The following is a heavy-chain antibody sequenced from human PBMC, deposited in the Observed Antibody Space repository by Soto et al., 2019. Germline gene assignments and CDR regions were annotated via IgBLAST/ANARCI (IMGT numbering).Heavy chain of an antibody. CDR1: GGTFSSYA. CDR2: IIPIFGTA. CDR3: ARVTVEMATINYYYYGMDV. Sequence: SVKVSCKASGGTFSSYAISWVRQAPGQGLEWMGGIIPIFGTANYAQKFQGRVTITADESTSTAYMELSSLRSEDTAVYYCARVTVEMATINYYYYGMDVWGQGTTVTVSS. D-gene: IGHD5-12*01. J-gene: IGHJ6*02. V-gene: IGHV1-69*13.